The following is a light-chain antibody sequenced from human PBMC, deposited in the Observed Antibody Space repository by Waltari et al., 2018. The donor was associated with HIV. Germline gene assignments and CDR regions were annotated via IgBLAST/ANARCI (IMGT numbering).Light chain of an antibody. CDR1: QSFSSD. J-gene: IGKJ2*01. CDR3: QRYNNWPLS. V-gene: IGKV3-15*01. Sequence: EIVMTQSPATLSVSPGERATLSCRASQSFSSDLAWYQHKPGQAPRLLIYGVSTRATGIPARFSGSGSGTEFTLTISSLQSEDFAVYYCQRYNNWPLSFGQGTKLEIK. CDR2: GVS.